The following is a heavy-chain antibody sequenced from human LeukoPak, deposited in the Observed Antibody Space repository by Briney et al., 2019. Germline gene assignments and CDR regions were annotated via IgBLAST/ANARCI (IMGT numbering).Heavy chain of an antibody. J-gene: IGHJ4*02. CDR3: ARAEDGYQIDY. CDR1: GGSISGSSFF. D-gene: IGHD5-24*01. V-gene: IGHV4-39*07. Sequence: PSETLFLTCSVSGGSISGSSFFWGWIRQPPGNGLEWIGSIFNSGSTHYSPSLKSRVTMTVDTSKNQFSLKLSSVTAADTAVYYCARAEDGYQIDYWGQGTLVTVSS. CDR2: IFNSGST.